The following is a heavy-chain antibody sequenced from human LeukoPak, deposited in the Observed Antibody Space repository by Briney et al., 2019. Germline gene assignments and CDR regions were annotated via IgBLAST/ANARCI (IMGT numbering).Heavy chain of an antibody. CDR2: IYHSGST. Sequence: PSETLSLTCTVSGGSISSGGYYWSWIRQPPGKGLEWIGYIYHSGSTYYNPSLKSRVTISVDTSKNQFSLKLSSVTAADTAVYYCARRFGTTTVAYDAFDIWGQGTMVTVSS. CDR3: ARRFGTTTVAYDAFDI. CDR1: GGSISSGGYY. V-gene: IGHV4-30-2*01. D-gene: IGHD4-23*01. J-gene: IGHJ3*02.